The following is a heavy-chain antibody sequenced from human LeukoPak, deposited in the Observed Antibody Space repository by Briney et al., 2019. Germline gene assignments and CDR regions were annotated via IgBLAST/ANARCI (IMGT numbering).Heavy chain of an antibody. D-gene: IGHD3-16*01. J-gene: IGHJ6*03. CDR2: IYHNGDT. CDR3: ARGGGLRWLYYYMDV. Sequence: PSETLSLTCTVSASSFSSGYFWGWIRQPPGEGLEWIGSIYHNGDTYYTPSLKSRVSISVDTSKNQFSLKLSSVTAADTAVYFCARGGGLRWLYYYMDVWGRGTTDSISS. V-gene: IGHV4-38-2*02. CDR1: ASSFSSGYF.